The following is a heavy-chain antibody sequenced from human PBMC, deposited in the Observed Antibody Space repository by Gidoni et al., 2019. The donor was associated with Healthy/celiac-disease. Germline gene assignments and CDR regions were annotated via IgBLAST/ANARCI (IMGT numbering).Heavy chain of an antibody. Sequence: EVQLLESGGGLVQPGVSLSLSCAASGFTFSSYAMSWVRQAPGKGLEWVSAISGSGGSTYYADSVKGRFTISRDNSKNTLYLQMNSLRAEDTAVYYCAKAPYRSGYSMGDYWGQGTLVTVSS. CDR2: ISGSGGST. CDR1: GFTFSSYA. V-gene: IGHV3-23*01. CDR3: AKAPYRSGYSMGDY. J-gene: IGHJ4*02. D-gene: IGHD3-10*01.